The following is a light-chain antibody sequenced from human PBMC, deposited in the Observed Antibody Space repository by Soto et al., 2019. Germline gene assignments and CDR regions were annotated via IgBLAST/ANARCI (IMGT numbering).Light chain of an antibody. CDR2: DAS. Sequence: DIQMTQSPSTLSASVGDTVTITCRASQSISSWLAWYQQKPGKAPKLLIYDASSLESGVPSRFSGSGSGTEFTLTISSLQPDDFATYYCQQYNSYSSPWTFGQGTKVEIK. V-gene: IGKV1-5*01. J-gene: IGKJ1*01. CDR3: QQYNSYSSPWT. CDR1: QSISSW.